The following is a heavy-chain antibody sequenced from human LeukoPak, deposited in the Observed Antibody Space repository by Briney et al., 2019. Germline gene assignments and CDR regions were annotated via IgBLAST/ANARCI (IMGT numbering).Heavy chain of an antibody. D-gene: IGHD3-22*01. Sequence: GGSLRLSCAASGFIFKKYVMSWVRQAPGKGLEWVSSIVSSGATTYYADSVKGRFTISRDNSRNTLYLQLNSLGTEDTAVYYCARDYYEERGYPPEPYDNWGQGTLVTISS. J-gene: IGHJ4*02. CDR1: GFIFKKYV. CDR3: ARDYYEERGYPPEPYDN. CDR2: IVSSGATT. V-gene: IGHV3-23*01.